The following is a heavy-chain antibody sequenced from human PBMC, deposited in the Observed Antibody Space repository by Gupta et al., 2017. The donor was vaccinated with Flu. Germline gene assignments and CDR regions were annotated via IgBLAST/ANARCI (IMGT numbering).Heavy chain of an antibody. CDR3: ARDRTYCGGDCYSVYPVDL. J-gene: IGHJ3*01. CDR1: SSYS. D-gene: IGHD2-21*02. Sequence: SSYSMNWVRQAPGKGLEWVSSIGTSTSYIYYADSVKGRCTISRDNAKNSLYLQKNSLRAEDTAVDDCARDRTYCGGDCYSVYPVDLGGQGTMVTVSS. CDR2: IGTSTSYI. V-gene: IGHV3-21*01.